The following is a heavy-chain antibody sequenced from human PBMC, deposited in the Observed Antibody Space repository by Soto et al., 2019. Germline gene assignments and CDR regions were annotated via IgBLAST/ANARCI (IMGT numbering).Heavy chain of an antibody. CDR3: ARVAPPSATRSPLNYSCMDV. CDR1: GYTFSNYV. Sequence: ASVKVSCKASGYTFSNYVISWVRQAPGQGLEWMGWISAYNGQTRFIQKFQDRVTMTTDTATNTAYMELRSLRSDDTAVYYCARVAPPSATRSPLNYSCMDVWGQGTTVTVSS. J-gene: IGHJ6*02. D-gene: IGHD3-3*01. V-gene: IGHV1-18*04. CDR2: ISAYNGQT.